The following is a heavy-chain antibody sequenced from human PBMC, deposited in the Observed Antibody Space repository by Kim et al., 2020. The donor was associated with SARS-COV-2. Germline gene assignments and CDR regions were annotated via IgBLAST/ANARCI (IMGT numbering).Heavy chain of an antibody. J-gene: IGHJ5*02. D-gene: IGHD2-15*01. Sequence: GGSLRLSCAASGFTFSSYAMSWVRQAPGKGLEWVSAISGSGGSTYYADSVKGRFTISRDNSKNTLYLQMNSLRAEDTAVYYCAKEVVVVVAATHFHWFDPWGQGTLVTVSS. CDR1: GFTFSSYA. V-gene: IGHV3-23*01. CDR3: AKEVVVVVAATHFHWFDP. CDR2: ISGSGGST.